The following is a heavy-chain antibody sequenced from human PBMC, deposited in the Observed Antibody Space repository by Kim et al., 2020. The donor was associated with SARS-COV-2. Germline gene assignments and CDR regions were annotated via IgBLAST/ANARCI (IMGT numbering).Heavy chain of an antibody. Sequence: ASVKVSCKASGYTFPTYTIHWLRQAPGQSLEWMGYITGTGDTRCSQSFQGRVTVTSDTSASTSYMELTSLRSEDSAVYYCARDDSVNGDNIFDYWGQGTLVTVSS. CDR2: ITGTGDT. J-gene: IGHJ4*02. D-gene: IGHD2-21*01. V-gene: IGHV1-3*01. CDR1: GYTFPTYT. CDR3: ARDDSVNGDNIFDY.